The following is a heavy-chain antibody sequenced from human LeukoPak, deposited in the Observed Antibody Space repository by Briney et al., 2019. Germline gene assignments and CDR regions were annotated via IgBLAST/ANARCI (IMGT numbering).Heavy chain of an antibody. V-gene: IGHV1-18*04. CDR1: GYTFTSYG. CDR3: ARDSYRLGYCSGGSCLGRFDP. Sequence: ASVKVSCKASGYTFTSYGISWVRQAPGQGLEWMGWISACNGNTNYAQKLQGRVTMTTDTSTSTAYMELRSLRSDDTAVYYCARDSYRLGYCSGGSCLGRFDPWGQGTLVTVSS. CDR2: ISACNGNT. J-gene: IGHJ5*02. D-gene: IGHD2-15*01.